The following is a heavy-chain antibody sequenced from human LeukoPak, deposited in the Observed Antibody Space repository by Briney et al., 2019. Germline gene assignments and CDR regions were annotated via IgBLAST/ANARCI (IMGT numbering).Heavy chain of an antibody. Sequence: SETLSLTCTVSGGSISSYYWSWIRQPPGKGLEWIGYIYYSGSTNYNPSLKSRVTTSVDTSKNQFSLKLSSVTAADTAVYYCARSDYDFWSGYTYYFDYWGQGTLVTVSS. CDR3: ARSDYDFWSGYTYYFDY. CDR1: GGSISSYY. CDR2: IYYSGST. D-gene: IGHD3-3*01. V-gene: IGHV4-59*08. J-gene: IGHJ4*02.